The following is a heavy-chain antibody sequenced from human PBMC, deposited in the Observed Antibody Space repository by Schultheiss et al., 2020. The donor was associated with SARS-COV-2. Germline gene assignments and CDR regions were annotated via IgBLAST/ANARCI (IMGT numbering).Heavy chain of an antibody. D-gene: IGHD3-10*01. CDR2: INPNSGGT. CDR1: GYTLTGYY. J-gene: IGHJ6*02. Sequence: ASVKVSCKASGYTLTGYYMHWVRQAPGQGLEWMGWINPNSGGTNYAQKFQGRVTMTRDTSISTAYMELSRLRSDDTAVYYCARGITMVRGVHYGMDVWGQGTTVTVSS. CDR3: ARGITMVRGVHYGMDV. V-gene: IGHV1-2*02.